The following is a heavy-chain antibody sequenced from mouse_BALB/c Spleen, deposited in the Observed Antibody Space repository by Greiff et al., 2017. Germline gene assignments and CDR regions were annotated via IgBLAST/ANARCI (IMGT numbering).Heavy chain of an antibody. CDR1: GYTFTSYW. V-gene: IGHV1-7*01. J-gene: IGHJ4*01. CDR2: INPSTGYT. CDR3: ARGVYYYGSSYAMDY. D-gene: IGHD1-1*01. Sequence: VKLMESGPELVKPGASVKMSCKASGYTFTSYWMHWVKQRPGQGLEWIGYINPSTGYTEYNQKFKDKATLTADKSSSTAYMQLSSLTSEDSAVYYCARGVYYYGSSYAMDYWGQGTSVTVSS.